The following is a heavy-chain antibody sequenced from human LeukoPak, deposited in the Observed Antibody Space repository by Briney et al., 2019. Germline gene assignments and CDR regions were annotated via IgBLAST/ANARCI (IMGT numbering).Heavy chain of an antibody. CDR2: IYYSGST. Sequence: SETLSLTGTVSGGSISSGDYYWSWIRQPPGKGLEWIGYIYYSGSTYYNPSLKSRVTISVDTSKNQFSLKLSSVTAADTAVYYCARELRYYYMDVWGKGTTVTVSS. J-gene: IGHJ6*03. V-gene: IGHV4-30-4*08. CDR1: GGSISSGDYY. CDR3: ARELRYYYMDV.